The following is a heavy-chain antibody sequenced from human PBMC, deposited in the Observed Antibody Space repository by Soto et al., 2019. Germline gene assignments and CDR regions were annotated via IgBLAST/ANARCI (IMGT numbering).Heavy chain of an antibody. Sequence: QVHLVQSGAEVKKSGASVKVSCKGSGYDFTTYGITWVRQAPGQGLEWMAWISAHNGNTDYAQKRQGRVTVTRDTSTSTAYMGLRSLISDDTSVYFCARGRYGAYWGQGALVTVSS. CDR1: GYDFTTYG. D-gene: IGHD3-10*01. J-gene: IGHJ4*02. CDR2: ISAHNGNT. CDR3: ARGRYGAY. V-gene: IGHV1-18*01.